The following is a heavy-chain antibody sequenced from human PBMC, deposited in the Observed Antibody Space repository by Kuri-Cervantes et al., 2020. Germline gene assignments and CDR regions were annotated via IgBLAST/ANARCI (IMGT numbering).Heavy chain of an antibody. J-gene: IGHJ4*02. CDR3: ARGGLWFGELSSFDY. Sequence: GGSLRLSCAASGFTVSSNYMSWVRQAPGKGLEWVSVIYSGGSTYYADSVKGRFTISGDNSKNTLYLQMNSLRAEDTAVYYCARGGLWFGELSSFDYWGQGTLVTVSS. D-gene: IGHD3-10*01. V-gene: IGHV3-66*02. CDR1: GFTVSSNY. CDR2: IYSGGST.